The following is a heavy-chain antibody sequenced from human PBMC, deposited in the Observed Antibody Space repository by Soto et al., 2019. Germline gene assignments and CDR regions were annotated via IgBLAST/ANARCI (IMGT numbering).Heavy chain of an antibody. CDR2: ISATGTTT. V-gene: IGHV3-23*01. CDR1: EFSFSSYA. Sequence: LRLSCAASEFSFSSYALNWVRQAPGKGLEWVSAISATGTTTYYADSVKGRFTISRDNSKRTLFLQMDSLSPEDTAVYYCATYSSPFDYWGQGTLVTVSS. J-gene: IGHJ4*02. D-gene: IGHD6-13*01. CDR3: ATYSSPFDY.